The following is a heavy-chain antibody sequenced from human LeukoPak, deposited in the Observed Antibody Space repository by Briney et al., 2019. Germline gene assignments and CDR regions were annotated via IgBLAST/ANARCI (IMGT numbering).Heavy chain of an antibody. CDR2: IYYSGST. CDR3: ARVEIARNYYDSSGHFDY. V-gene: IGHV4-59*01. J-gene: IGHJ4*02. D-gene: IGHD3-22*01. CDR1: GGSISSYY. Sequence: TSETLSLTCTVSGGSISSYYWSWIRQPPGKGLEWIGYIYYSGSTNYNPSLKSRVTLSVDTSKNQFSLKLSSVTAADTAVYYCARVEIARNYYDSSGHFDYWGQGTLVTVSS.